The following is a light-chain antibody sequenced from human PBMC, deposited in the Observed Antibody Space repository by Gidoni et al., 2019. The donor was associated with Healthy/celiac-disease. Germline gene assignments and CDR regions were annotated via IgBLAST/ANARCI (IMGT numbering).Light chain of an antibody. CDR2: AAS. Sequence: ADRVTITCRASQSISSYLNWYQQKPGKAPKLLIYAASSLQSGVKSRFSGSGSGTDFTLIISSLQPEDFATYYCQQSYSTPRTFGQGTKVEIK. CDR3: QQSYSTPRT. V-gene: IGKV1-39*01. CDR1: QSISSY. J-gene: IGKJ1*01.